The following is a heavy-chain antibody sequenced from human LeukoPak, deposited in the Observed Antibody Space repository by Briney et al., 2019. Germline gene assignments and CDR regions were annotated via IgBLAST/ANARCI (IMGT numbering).Heavy chain of an antibody. Sequence: SETLSLTCTVSGGSISSGSYYWSWIRQPAGKGLEWIGRIYTSGSTNYNPSLKSRVTISVDTSKNQFSLKLSSVTAADTAVYYCARRRLRYYYYMDVWGKGTTVTISS. CDR3: ARRRLRYYYYMDV. J-gene: IGHJ6*03. CDR1: GGSISSGSYY. V-gene: IGHV4-61*02. D-gene: IGHD4-17*01. CDR2: IYTSGST.